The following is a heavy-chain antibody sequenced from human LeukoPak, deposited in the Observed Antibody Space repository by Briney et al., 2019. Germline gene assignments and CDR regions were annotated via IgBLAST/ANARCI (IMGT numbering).Heavy chain of an antibody. Sequence: GGSLRLSCAASGFIFSSYAMSWVRQAPGKGLEWVSAISGGGGSTYYADSVKGRFTISRDNSKNTLYLQMNSLRAEDTAVYFCARSTHSTGGSQYSSDHWGQGTLVTVSS. CDR3: ARSTHSTGGSQYSSDH. D-gene: IGHD1-26*01. J-gene: IGHJ4*02. V-gene: IGHV3-23*01. CDR1: GFIFSSYA. CDR2: ISGGGGST.